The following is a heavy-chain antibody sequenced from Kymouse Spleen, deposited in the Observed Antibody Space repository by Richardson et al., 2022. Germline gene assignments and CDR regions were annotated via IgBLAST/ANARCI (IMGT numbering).Heavy chain of an antibody. CDR2: IYYSGST. V-gene: IGHV4-39*01. J-gene: IGHJ4*02. CDR3: ASCIAARPYYFDY. CDR1: GGSISSSSYY. Sequence: QLQLQESGPGLVKPSETLSLTCTVSGGSISSSSYYWGWIRQPPGKGLEWIGSIYYSGSTYYNPSLKSRVTISVDTSKNQFSLKLSSVTAADTAVYYCASCIAARPYYFDYWGQGTLVTVSS. D-gene: IGHD6-6*01.